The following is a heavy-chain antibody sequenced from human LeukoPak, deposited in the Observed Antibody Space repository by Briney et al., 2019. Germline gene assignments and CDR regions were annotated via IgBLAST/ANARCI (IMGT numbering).Heavy chain of an antibody. CDR1: GFTVSSNY. J-gene: IGHJ4*02. CDR2: IGGLGGST. CDR3: AKRPDRSYYDRTGYYYFDY. Sequence: QPGGSLRLSCAASGFTVSSNYMSWVRQAPGKGLEWVSSIGGLGGSTFYAVSVKGRFTISRDNSKNTLYLQMNSLRAEDTAVYYCAKRPDRSYYDRTGYYYFDYWGQGTLVTVSS. V-gene: IGHV3-23*01. D-gene: IGHD3-22*01.